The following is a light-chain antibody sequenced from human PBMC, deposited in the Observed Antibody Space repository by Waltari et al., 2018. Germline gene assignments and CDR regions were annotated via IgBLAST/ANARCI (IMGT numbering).Light chain of an antibody. V-gene: IGLV2-14*03. CDR3: SSYTTSSTVYV. CDR2: DVT. CDR1: SSDVGTYDY. Sequence: QSALTQPAPVSGSPGQSITISSTGPSSDVGTYDYVSWYQQHPGKAPKLMIYDVTKRPSGIANRFSGSKSGNTASLTISGLQAEDEADYYCSSYTTSSTVYVFGTGTKVTVL. J-gene: IGLJ1*01.